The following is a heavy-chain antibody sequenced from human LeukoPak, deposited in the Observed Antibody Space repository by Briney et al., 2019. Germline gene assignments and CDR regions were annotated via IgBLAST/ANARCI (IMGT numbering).Heavy chain of an antibody. CDR2: ISSSGSTI. V-gene: IGHV3-48*04. Sequence: PGGSLRPSCAASGFTFSSYWMSWVRQAPGKGLEWVSYISSSGSTIYYADSVKGRFTISRDNAKNSLYLQMNSLRAKDTAVYYCARGGLRYSYGYHAFDIWGQGTMVTVSS. D-gene: IGHD5-18*01. CDR3: ARGGLRYSYGYHAFDI. J-gene: IGHJ3*02. CDR1: GFTFSSYW.